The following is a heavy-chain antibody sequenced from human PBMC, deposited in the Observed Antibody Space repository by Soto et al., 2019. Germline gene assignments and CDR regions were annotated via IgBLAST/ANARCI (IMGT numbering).Heavy chain of an antibody. CDR1: GYTFTSYY. D-gene: IGHD2-8*01. CDR2: INPSGGST. Sequence: QVQLVQSGAEVKKPGASVKVSCKASGYTFTSYYMHWVRQAPGQGLEWMGIINPSGGSTSYAQKFQGRVTMTRDTSTSTVYMELSSLRSEDTAVYYCARDIVLMVYAQTGAFDYWGQGTLVTVSS. CDR3: ARDIVLMVYAQTGAFDY. V-gene: IGHV1-46*01. J-gene: IGHJ4*02.